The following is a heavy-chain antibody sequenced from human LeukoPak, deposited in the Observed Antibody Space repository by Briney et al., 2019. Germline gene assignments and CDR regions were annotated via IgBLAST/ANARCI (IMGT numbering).Heavy chain of an antibody. D-gene: IGHD3-22*01. CDR3: AVTHCYDSSGYYSTDY. J-gene: IGHJ4*02. CDR2: IIPIFGTA. CDR1: GGTFSSYA. V-gene: IGHV1-69*05. Sequence: SVKVSCKASGGTFSSYAISWVRQAPGQGLEWMGRIIPIFGTANYAQKFQGRVTITTDESTSTAYMELSSLRSEATAVSYSAVTHCYDSSGYYSTDYWGQGTLVTVSS.